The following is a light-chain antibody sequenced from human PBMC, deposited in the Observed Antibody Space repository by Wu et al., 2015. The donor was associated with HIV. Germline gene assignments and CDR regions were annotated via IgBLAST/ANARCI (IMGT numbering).Light chain of an antibody. V-gene: IGKV3-15*01. CDR2: GAS. CDR1: QSVSSN. J-gene: IGKJ2*01. CDR3: QQYNKWPPRYT. Sequence: EIVMTQSPDTLSVSAGERAIVSCRASQSVSSNLAWYQQKPGQGPRLLIYGASTRATGIPARFSGSGSGTDFTLTISSMQTEDFAIYYCQQYNKWPPRYTFGQGTKLEIK.